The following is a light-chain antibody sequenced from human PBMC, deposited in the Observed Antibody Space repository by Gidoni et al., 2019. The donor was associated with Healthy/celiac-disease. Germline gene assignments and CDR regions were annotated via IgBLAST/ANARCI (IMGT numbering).Light chain of an antibody. CDR2: SAS. CDR3: QQYYSYPYT. J-gene: IGKJ2*01. Sequence: AIRMTQSPSSFSASTGDRVTITCRASHGISSYLAWYQQKPGKAPKLLIYSASTLQSVVPSRFSGSGSGTDFTLTISCLQSEYFATYYCQQYYSYPYTFGQGTKLEIK. CDR1: HGISSY. V-gene: IGKV1-8*01.